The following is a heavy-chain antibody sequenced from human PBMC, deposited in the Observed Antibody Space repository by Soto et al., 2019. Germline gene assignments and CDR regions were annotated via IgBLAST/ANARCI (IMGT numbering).Heavy chain of an antibody. D-gene: IGHD3-9*01. J-gene: IGHJ4*02. Sequence: PSETLSLTCTVSGGSISSGGYYWSWIRQHPGKGLEWIGYIYYSGSTYYNPSLKSRVTISVDTSKNQFSLKLSSVTAADTAVYYCARVESDILTGYATFDYWGQGTLVTVSS. CDR2: IYYSGST. CDR1: GGSISSGGYY. V-gene: IGHV4-31*03. CDR3: ARVESDILTGYATFDY.